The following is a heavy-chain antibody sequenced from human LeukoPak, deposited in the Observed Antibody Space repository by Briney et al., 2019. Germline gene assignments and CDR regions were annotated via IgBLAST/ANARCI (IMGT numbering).Heavy chain of an antibody. CDR3: AKGLKVYSSWSPCGY. V-gene: IGHV3-30-3*01. Sequence: GRTLRLSRAASRFTLSSYATHGVRQAPGKGLEWGAVISYDGSNKYYADSVKRRFTISRDNSKNTLYLQMNSLRAEDAAVYYCAKGLKVYSSWSPCGYWGQGTLVTVSS. J-gene: IGHJ4*02. CDR1: RFTLSSYA. CDR2: ISYDGSNK. D-gene: IGHD6-6*01.